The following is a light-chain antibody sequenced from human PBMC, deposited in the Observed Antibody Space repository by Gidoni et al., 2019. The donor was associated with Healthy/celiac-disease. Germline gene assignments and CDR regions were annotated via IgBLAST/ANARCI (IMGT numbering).Light chain of an antibody. CDR2: DAS. Sequence: EIVLTHSPATLSLSPGEGATLSCRASQSVSSYLAWYQQKPGQAPRLLIYDASNRATGIPARFSGSGSGTDFSLTISSLEPEDFAVYYCQQRSNWPPLTFGGGTKVEIK. V-gene: IGKV3-11*01. CDR3: QQRSNWPPLT. J-gene: IGKJ4*01. CDR1: QSVSSY.